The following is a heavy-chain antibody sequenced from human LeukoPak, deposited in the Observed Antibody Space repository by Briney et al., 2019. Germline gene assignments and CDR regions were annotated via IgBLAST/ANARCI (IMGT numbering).Heavy chain of an antibody. V-gene: IGHV5-51*01. CDR2: VHPVDSAT. Sequence: GESLKISCKGSGYDFTTYWVAWVRHMPGKGLEWMGVVHPVDSATRYSPTFQGHVTLSADKSISTAYLQWSSLKASDTAMYYCARRHSSGYYQDNWGQGTLVTVSS. D-gene: IGHD3-22*01. CDR1: GYDFTTYW. CDR3: ARRHSSGYYQDN. J-gene: IGHJ4*02.